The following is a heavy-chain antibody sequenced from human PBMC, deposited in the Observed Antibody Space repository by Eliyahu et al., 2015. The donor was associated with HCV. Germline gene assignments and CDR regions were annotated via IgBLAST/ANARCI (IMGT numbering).Heavy chain of an antibody. CDR3: ARDLELKVGATLWGAFDY. J-gene: IGHJ4*02. CDR1: GFTFSSXG. Sequence: QVQLVESGGGVVQPGRSLRLSCAASGFTFSSXGXHWVRQAPGKGLEWVAVIWYDGSNKYYADSVKGRFTISRDNSKNTLYLQMNSLRAEDTAVYYCARDLELKVGATLWGAFDYWGQGTLVTVSS. V-gene: IGHV3-33*01. CDR2: IWYDGSNK. D-gene: IGHD1-26*01.